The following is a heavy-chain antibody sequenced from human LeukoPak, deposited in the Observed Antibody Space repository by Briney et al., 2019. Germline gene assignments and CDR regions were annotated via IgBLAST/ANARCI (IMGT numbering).Heavy chain of an antibody. CDR2: MNPNSGNT. CDR1: GYTFTSYD. J-gene: IGHJ4*02. Sequence: GASVKVSCKASGYTFTSYDINWVRQATGQGLEWMGWMNPNSGNTGYAQKFQGRVTMTRNTSISTAYMELSSLRSEDTAVYYCARAFARVRGVITASGYWGQGTLVTVSS. D-gene: IGHD3-10*01. CDR3: ARAFARVRGVITASGY. V-gene: IGHV1-8*01.